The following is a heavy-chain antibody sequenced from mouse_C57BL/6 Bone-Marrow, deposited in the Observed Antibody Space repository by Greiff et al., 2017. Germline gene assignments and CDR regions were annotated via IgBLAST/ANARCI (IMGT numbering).Heavy chain of an antibody. V-gene: IGHV1-82*01. CDR2: IYPGDGDT. CDR1: GYAFSSSW. J-gene: IGHJ4*01. Sequence: LVESGPELVKPGASVKISCKASGYAFSSSWMNWVKQRPGKGLEWIGRIYPGDGDTNDNGKFKGKATLTADKSSSTAYMQLSSLTSEDSAVYFCAYLPSYAIDYWGQGTSVTVSS. CDR3: AYLPSYAIDY. D-gene: IGHD5-5*01.